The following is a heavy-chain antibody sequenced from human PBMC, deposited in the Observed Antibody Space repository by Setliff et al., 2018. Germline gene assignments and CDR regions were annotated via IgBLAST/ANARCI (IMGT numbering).Heavy chain of an antibody. V-gene: IGHV3-7*03. CDR2: INQDGSQK. CDR3: ARDPTRKFDS. J-gene: IGHJ4*02. CDR1: GFAFASYN. Sequence: PGGSLRLSCEASGFAFASYNMILVRQAPGKGLEWVANINQDGSQKYYADSVKGRFTISRDNAKNSLYLQVNSLRVEDTALYYCARDPTRKFDSWGQGTLVTVSS.